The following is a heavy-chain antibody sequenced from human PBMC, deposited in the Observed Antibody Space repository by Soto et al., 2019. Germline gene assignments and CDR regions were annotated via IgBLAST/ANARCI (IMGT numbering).Heavy chain of an antibody. CDR1: GGSFSGYY. D-gene: IGHD5-18*01. CDR3: ARNSYGPYYFDY. Sequence: QVQLQQWGAGLLKPSETLSLTCAVYGGSFSGYYWSWIRQPPGKGLGWIGEINHSGSTNYSPSLKSRVTISVDTSKTQFSLKLSSVTAADTAVYYCARNSYGPYYFDYWGQGTLVTVSS. V-gene: IGHV4-34*01. CDR2: INHSGST. J-gene: IGHJ4*02.